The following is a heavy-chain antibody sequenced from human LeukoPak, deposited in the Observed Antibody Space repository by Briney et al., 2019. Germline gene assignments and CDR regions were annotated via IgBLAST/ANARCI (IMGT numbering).Heavy chain of an antibody. CDR2: IKQDGSEK. CDR1: GFTFSSYW. Sequence: GGSLRLSCAASGFTFSSYWMSWVRQAPGKGLEWVANIKQDGSEKYYVDSVKGRFTISRDNAKNSLYLQMNSLRAEDTAVYYCARDYWFGELSFDYWGQGTVVTVSS. CDR3: ARDYWFGELSFDY. J-gene: IGHJ4*02. V-gene: IGHV3-7*01. D-gene: IGHD3-10*01.